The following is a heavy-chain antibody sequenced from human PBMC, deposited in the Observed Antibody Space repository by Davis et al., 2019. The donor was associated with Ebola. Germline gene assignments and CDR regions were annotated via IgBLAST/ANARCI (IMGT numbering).Heavy chain of an antibody. CDR1: GYTFTSYY. CDR3: ARDSMTTVTTSAFDI. D-gene: IGHD4-11*01. J-gene: IGHJ3*02. V-gene: IGHV1-69*13. CDR2: IIPIFGTA. Sequence: SVKVSCKASGYTFTSYYMHWVRQAPGQGLEWMGGIIPIFGTANYAQKFQGRVTITADESTSTAYMELSSLRSEDTAVYYCARDSMTTVTTSAFDIWGQGTMVTVSS.